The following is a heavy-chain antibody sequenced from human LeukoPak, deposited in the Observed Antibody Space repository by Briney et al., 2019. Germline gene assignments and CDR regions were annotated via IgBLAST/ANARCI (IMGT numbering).Heavy chain of an antibody. Sequence: GESLKISCKGSGYSFSSYWISWERQMPGKGLEWMGRIDVSDSYTNYSPSFQGHVTISADKSISTAYLQWSSLKASDTAMYYCARHMLVGAPVHFQHWGQGSLVTVSS. CDR1: GYSFSSYW. D-gene: IGHD1-26*01. V-gene: IGHV5-10-1*01. CDR2: IDVSDSYT. J-gene: IGHJ1*01. CDR3: ARHMLVGAPVHFQH.